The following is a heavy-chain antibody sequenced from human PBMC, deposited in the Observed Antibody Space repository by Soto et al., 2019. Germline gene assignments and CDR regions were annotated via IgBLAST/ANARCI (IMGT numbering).Heavy chain of an antibody. V-gene: IGHV4-30-2*01. Sequence: QLQLQESGSGLVKPSQTLSLSCAVSGGSISSGGYSWSWIRQPPGKGLEWIGYIYHSGSTYYNPSLKSRVXXSXDXXKNQFSLKLSSVTAADTAVYYCARRLRRSYWYFDLWGRGTLVTVSS. CDR1: GGSISSGGYS. CDR2: IYHSGST. CDR3: ARRLRRSYWYFDL. D-gene: IGHD4-17*01. J-gene: IGHJ2*01.